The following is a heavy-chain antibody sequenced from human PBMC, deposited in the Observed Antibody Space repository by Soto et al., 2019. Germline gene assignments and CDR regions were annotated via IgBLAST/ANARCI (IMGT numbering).Heavy chain of an antibody. Sequence: GGSLRLYCAASGFTFSNAWMNWVRQAPGKGLEWVGRIKSKTDGGTTDYAAPVKGRFTISRDDSKNTLYLQMNSLKTEDTAVYYCTTDPVTMIVVVPSSGWGQGTLVTVSS. CDR3: TTDPVTMIVVVPSSG. J-gene: IGHJ4*02. CDR2: IKSKTDGGTT. D-gene: IGHD3-22*01. CDR1: GFTFSNAW. V-gene: IGHV3-15*07.